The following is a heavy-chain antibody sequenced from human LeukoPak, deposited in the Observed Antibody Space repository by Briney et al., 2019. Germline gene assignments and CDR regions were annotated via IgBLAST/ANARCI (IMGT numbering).Heavy chain of an antibody. CDR1: GFTFSGYW. D-gene: IGHD3-10*01. V-gene: IGHV3-7*01. CDR2: IKQDGSEK. J-gene: IGHJ4*02. CDR3: ARDLWGYYGSGSYPDY. Sequence: GGSLRLSCAASGFTFSGYWMNWVRQAPGKGLEWVANIKQDGSEKYYVDSVKGRFTISRDNAKNSLYLQMNSLRAEDTAVYYCARDLWGYYGSGSYPDYWGQGTLVTVSS.